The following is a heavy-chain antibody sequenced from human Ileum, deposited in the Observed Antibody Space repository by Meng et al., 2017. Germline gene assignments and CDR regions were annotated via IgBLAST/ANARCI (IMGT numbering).Heavy chain of an antibody. CDR1: GDSVSSNSVA. CDR3: ASGPGSGSPLDH. Sequence: SETLSLTCAISGDSVSSNSVAWNWIRQSPSRGLEWLGRTYYRSKWYNDYAVSVKSRITINPDTSKNQFSLHLNSVTPEDTAVYYCASGPGSGSPLDHWGQGTLVTVSS. D-gene: IGHD3-10*01. J-gene: IGHJ5*02. V-gene: IGHV6-1*01. CDR2: TYYRSKWYN.